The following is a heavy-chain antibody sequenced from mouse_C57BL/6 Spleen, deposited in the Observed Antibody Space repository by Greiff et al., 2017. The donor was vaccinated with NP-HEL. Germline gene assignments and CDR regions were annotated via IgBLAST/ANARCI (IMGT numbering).Heavy chain of an antibody. V-gene: IGHV1-72*01. D-gene: IGHD2-5*01. J-gene: IGHJ3*01. CDR1: GYTFTSYW. CDR3: ATAYYSNYGAY. Sequence: QVQLQQPGAELVKPGASVKLSCKASGYTFTSYWMHWVKQRPGRGLEWIGRIDPNSGGTTYNEKFKSKATLTVDKPSSTAYMQLSSLTSEDSAVYYCATAYYSNYGAYWGQGTLVTVSA. CDR2: IDPNSGGT.